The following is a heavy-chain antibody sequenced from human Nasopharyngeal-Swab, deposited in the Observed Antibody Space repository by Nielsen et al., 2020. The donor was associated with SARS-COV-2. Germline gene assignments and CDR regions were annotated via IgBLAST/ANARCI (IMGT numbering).Heavy chain of an antibody. Sequence: KVSCKGSGYSFTSYWISWVRQMPGKGLEWMGRIDPSDSYTNYSPSFQGHVTISADKSISTAYLQWSSLKASDTAMYYCAASRGPGSYYYGSGDQSMDVWGQGTTVTASS. CDR2: IDPSDSYT. J-gene: IGHJ6*02. CDR1: GYSFTSYW. CDR3: AASRGPGSYYYGSGDQSMDV. D-gene: IGHD3-10*01. V-gene: IGHV5-10-1*01.